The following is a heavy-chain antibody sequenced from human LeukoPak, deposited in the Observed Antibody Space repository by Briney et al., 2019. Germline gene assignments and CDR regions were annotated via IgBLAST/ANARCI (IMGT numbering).Heavy chain of an antibody. CDR2: IYSGGST. CDR1: GFTFSSYA. CDR3: ARDVQAAGGY. Sequence: PGGSLRLSCAASGFTFSSYAMSWARQAPGKGLEWVSVIYSGGSTYYADSVKGRFTISRDNSKNTLYLQMNSLRAEHTAVYYCARDVQAAGGYWGQGTLVTVSS. D-gene: IGHD6-13*01. J-gene: IGHJ4*02. V-gene: IGHV3-66*02.